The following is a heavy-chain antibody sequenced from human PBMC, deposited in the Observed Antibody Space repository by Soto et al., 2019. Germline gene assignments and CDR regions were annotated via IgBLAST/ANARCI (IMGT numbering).Heavy chain of an antibody. D-gene: IGHD3-9*01. CDR1: GGSVGTGAYY. J-gene: IGHJ3*02. CDR3: ARHDYYHRTFDI. V-gene: IGHV4-61*08. Sequence: SETLSLTCRVSGGSVGTGAYYWSWIRQPPGKGLEWIGYTVYSGSPNYNPSLQSLQSRVTISVDTSRNQFSLRLTSVTAADTALYYCARHDYYHRTFDIWGQGTLVTVSS. CDR2: TVYSGSP.